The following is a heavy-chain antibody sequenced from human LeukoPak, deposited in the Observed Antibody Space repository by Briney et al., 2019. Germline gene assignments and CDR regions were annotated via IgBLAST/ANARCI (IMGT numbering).Heavy chain of an antibody. CDR2: INWNGGST. CDR3: ARVTYYYGSGSYYYYYYGMDV. Sequence: GRSLRLSCAASGFTFDDYGMSWVRQAPGKGLEWVSGINWNGGSTGYADSVKGRFTISRDNAKNSLYLQMNSLRAEDTALYYCARVTYYYGSGSYYYYYYGMDVWGQGTTVTVSS. D-gene: IGHD3-10*01. V-gene: IGHV3-20*04. J-gene: IGHJ6*02. CDR1: GFTFDDYG.